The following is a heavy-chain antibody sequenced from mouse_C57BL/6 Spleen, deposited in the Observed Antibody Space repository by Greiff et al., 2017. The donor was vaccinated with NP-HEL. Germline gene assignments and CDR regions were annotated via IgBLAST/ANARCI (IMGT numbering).Heavy chain of an antibody. CDR2: ISSGSSTI. Sequence: EVQVVESGGGLVKPGGSLKLSCAASGFTFGDYGMHWVRQAPEKGLEWVAYISSGSSTIYYADTVKGRFTISRDNAKNTLFLQMTSLRSEDTAMYYCASNCDDLVFAYWGQGTLVTVSA. CDR1: GFTFGDYG. D-gene: IGHD4-1*01. CDR3: ASNCDDLVFAY. V-gene: IGHV5-17*01. J-gene: IGHJ3*01.